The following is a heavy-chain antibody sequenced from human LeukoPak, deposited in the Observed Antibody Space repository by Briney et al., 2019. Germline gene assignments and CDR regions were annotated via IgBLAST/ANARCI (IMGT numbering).Heavy chain of an antibody. Sequence: SETLSLTCTVSGGSISSYYWSWIRQPPGKGLEWIGYIYYSGSTNYNPSLKSRVTISVDTSKNQFSLKLSSVTAADTAVYYCARFGLLDTAMVQYFDYWGQGTLVTVSS. J-gene: IGHJ4*02. CDR2: IYYSGST. CDR3: ARFGLLDTAMVQYFDY. D-gene: IGHD5-18*01. CDR1: GGSISSYY. V-gene: IGHV4-59*01.